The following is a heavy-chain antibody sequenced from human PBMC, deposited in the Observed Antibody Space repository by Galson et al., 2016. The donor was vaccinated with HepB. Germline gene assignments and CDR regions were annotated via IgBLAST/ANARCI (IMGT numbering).Heavy chain of an antibody. CDR3: AKDGSCYYGSGSYSSLKYYYFYGVDV. J-gene: IGHJ6*02. D-gene: IGHD3-10*01. CDR1: GFTFSTCG. V-gene: IGHV3-30*18. CDR2: ISYGGNNK. Sequence: SLRLSCAASGFTFSTCGMHWVRQAPGKGLEWVAVISYGGNNKYYADSVKGRFTISRDNSRNTLYLQMNSLRAEDTALYYCAKDGSCYYGSGSYSSLKYYYFYGVDVWGQGTTVTVSS.